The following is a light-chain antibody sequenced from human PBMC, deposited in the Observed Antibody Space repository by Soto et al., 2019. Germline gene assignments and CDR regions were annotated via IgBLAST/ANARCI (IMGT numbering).Light chain of an antibody. CDR3: QTWGTGIHRV. CDR2: LNSDGSH. Sequence: QSVLTQSTSASASLGASVKLTCTLSSGHSSYAIAWHQQQPEKGPRYLMKLNSDGSHSKGDGIPDRFSGSSSGAERYLTISSLQSEDEADYYCQTWGTGIHRVFGGGTQLTVL. V-gene: IGLV4-69*01. CDR1: SGHSSYA. J-gene: IGLJ3*02.